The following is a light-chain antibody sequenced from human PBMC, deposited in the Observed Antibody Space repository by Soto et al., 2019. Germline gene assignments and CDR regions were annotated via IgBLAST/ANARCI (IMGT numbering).Light chain of an antibody. CDR3: QQYKSGPRT. Sequence: IQSPATLSLSQGERAPLSXRASHSVTSNLAWYQQKPGXAPRXXXYCXSTRANGIPARFSGSGSGTEFTRTINSLHSDDCASYYCQQYKSGPRTFGQGTKVEIK. J-gene: IGKJ1*01. V-gene: IGKV3-15*01. CDR1: HSVTSN. CDR2: CXS.